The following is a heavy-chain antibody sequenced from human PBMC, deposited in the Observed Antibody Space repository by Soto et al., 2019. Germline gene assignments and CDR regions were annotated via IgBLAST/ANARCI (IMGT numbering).Heavy chain of an antibody. J-gene: IGHJ4*02. CDR3: TKANRYCSGANCFTFDY. CDR2: FSSGGGGT. V-gene: IGHV3-23*01. Sequence: PGGSLRLACTASVFTFSNYAISWVRHAPGKGLEWVSTFSSGGGGTYYADSVKGRFTISRYNSKNTLSLQMNSLRAEDTAVYYCTKANRYCSGANCFTFDYWGQGTLVTVSS. CDR1: VFTFSNYA. D-gene: IGHD2-15*01.